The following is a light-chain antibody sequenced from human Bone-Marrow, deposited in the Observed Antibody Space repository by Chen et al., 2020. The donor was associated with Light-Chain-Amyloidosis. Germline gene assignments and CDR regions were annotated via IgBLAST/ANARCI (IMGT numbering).Light chain of an antibody. CDR2: EDD. CDR1: SGSIATYY. CDR3: QSYQGSSQVV. Sequence: NFMLTQPHSVSESPGKTVIISCTRSSGSIATYYVQWYQQRPGSAPTTVIYEDDQRPSGVPDRFSRSIDRSSSSASLTISGLQTEDEADYYCQSYQGSSQVVFGGGTKLTVL. V-gene: IGLV6-57*03. J-gene: IGLJ3*02.